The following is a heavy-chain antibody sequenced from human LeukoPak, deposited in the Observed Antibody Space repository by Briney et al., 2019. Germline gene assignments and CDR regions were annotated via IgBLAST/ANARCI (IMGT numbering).Heavy chain of an antibody. V-gene: IGHV4-59*01. CDR1: GGSISSYY. J-gene: IGHJ4*02. D-gene: IGHD6-13*01. CDR3: ARAGAAAGTDH. Sequence: SETLSLTCTVSGGSISSYYWSWIRQPPGKGLEWIGYIYYSGSTNYNPSLKSRVTISVDTSKNQFSLKLSSVTAADTAVYYCARAGAAAGTDHWGQGTLVTVSS. CDR2: IYYSGST.